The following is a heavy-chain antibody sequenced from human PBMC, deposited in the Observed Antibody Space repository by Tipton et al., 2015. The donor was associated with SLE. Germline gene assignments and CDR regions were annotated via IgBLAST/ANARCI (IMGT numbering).Heavy chain of an antibody. CDR2: IYYSGST. CDR3: AREELDDFWTPFDY. Sequence: TLSLTCTVSGGSISSGGYYWSWIRQHPGKGLEWIGYIYYSGSTYYNPSLKSRVTISVDTSKNQFSLKLSSVTAADTAVYYCAREELDDFWTPFDYWGQGTLVTVSS. V-gene: IGHV4-31*03. CDR1: GGSISSGGYY. J-gene: IGHJ4*02. D-gene: IGHD3-3*01.